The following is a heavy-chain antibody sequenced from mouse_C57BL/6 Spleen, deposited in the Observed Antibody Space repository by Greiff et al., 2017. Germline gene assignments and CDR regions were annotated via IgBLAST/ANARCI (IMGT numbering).Heavy chain of an antibody. CDR1: GFTFSDYG. CDR3: ARGRTVVAHVDY. V-gene: IGHV5-17*01. CDR2: ISSGSSTI. Sequence: EVQLVESGGGLVKPGGSLKLSCAASGFTFSDYGMHWVRQAPEKGLEWVAYISSGSSTIYYADTVKGRFTISSDNAKNTLFLQMTSLRSEDTAMYYCARGRTVVAHVDYWGQGTTLTVSS. D-gene: IGHD1-1*01. J-gene: IGHJ2*01.